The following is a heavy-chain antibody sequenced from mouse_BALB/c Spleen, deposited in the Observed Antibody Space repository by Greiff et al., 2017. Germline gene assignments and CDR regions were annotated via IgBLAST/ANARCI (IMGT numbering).Heavy chain of an antibody. CDR2: ISYDGSN. D-gene: IGHD2-4*01. CDR1: GYSITSGYY. Sequence: EVKLMESGPGLVKPSQSLSLTCSVTGYSITSGYYWNWIRQFPGNKLEWMGYISYDGSNNYNPSLKNRISITRDTSKNQFFLKLNSVTTEDTATYDCARDGRDYDGFAYWGQGTLVTVSA. CDR3: ARDGRDYDGFAY. J-gene: IGHJ3*01. V-gene: IGHV3-6*02.